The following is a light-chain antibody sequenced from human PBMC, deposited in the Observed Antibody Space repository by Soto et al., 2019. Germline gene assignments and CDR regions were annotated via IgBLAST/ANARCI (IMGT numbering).Light chain of an antibody. Sequence: EIVLTQSSATLSLSPGEIATLSCRASQRISSYLAWYQQKLGQAPRLLIYDASNRATGIPARFSGSGSGTDFTLTISSLEPEDFAVYYCQQRSNWPFTFGGGTKVEIK. CDR1: QRISSY. J-gene: IGKJ4*01. CDR2: DAS. CDR3: QQRSNWPFT. V-gene: IGKV3-11*01.